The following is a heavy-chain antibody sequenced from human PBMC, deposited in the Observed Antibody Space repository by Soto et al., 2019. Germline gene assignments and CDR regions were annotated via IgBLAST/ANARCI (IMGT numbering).Heavy chain of an antibody. J-gene: IGHJ4*02. D-gene: IGHD6-19*01. CDR1: GFTFSNSA. V-gene: IGHV3-23*01. Sequence: EVQLLDSGGGLVQPGGSLRLSCTASGFTFSNSAMTWVRQAPGKGLEWVSIISAAGRSAYHADSVKGRFTISRDNSKNTLYLRMTSLRAEDTAVYYCAKDGHWLDVLLDSWGQGTLVTVSS. CDR2: ISAAGRSA. CDR3: AKDGHWLDVLLDS.